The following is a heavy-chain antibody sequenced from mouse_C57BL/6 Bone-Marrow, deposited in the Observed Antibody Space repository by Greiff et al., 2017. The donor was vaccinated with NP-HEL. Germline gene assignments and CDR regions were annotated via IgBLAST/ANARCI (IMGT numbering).Heavy chain of an antibody. CDR2: INPNNGGT. D-gene: IGHD2-3*01. CDR1: GYTFTDYY. Sequence: EVQLQQSGPELVKPGASVKISCKASGYTFTDYYMNWVKQSHGKSLEWIGDINPNNGGTSYNQKFKGKATLTVDKSSSTAYMELRSLTSEDSAVYYCARGWLLPPWFAYWGQGTLVTVSA. CDR3: ARGWLLPPWFAY. V-gene: IGHV1-26*01. J-gene: IGHJ3*01.